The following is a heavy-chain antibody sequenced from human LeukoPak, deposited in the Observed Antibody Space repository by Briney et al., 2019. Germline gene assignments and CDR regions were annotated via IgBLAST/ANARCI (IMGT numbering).Heavy chain of an antibody. CDR1: GGSISSYY. Sequence: PSETLSLTCTVSGGSISSYYWNWIRQPPGKGLEWVANIKQDGGEIYYVDSVKGRFTISRDNAKNSLYLQMNSLTADDTAVYYCLVWNSGLDAFDIWGQGTMVTVSS. CDR3: LVWNSGLDAFDI. CDR2: IKQDGGEI. D-gene: IGHD1-26*01. V-gene: IGHV3-7*03. J-gene: IGHJ3*02.